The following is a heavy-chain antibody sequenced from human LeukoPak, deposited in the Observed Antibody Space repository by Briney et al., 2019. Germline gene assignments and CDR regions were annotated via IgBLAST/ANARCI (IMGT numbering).Heavy chain of an antibody. V-gene: IGHV4-39*01. Sequence: SETLSLTCTVSGGSISSSRNYCRWIRQPPGKGLEWIGSIYSGSTYYKPSLKSRVTIAVDTSKNQFSLKLSSVTAADTAVYYCATKGDTMTSYYFDSWGQGTLVTVSS. CDR1: GGSISSSRNY. CDR2: IYSGST. D-gene: IGHD3-3*01. J-gene: IGHJ4*02. CDR3: ATKGDTMTSYYFDS.